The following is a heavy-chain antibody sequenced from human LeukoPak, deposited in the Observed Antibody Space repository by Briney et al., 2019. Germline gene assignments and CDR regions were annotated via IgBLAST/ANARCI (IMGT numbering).Heavy chain of an antibody. CDR2: ISYDGSNK. J-gene: IGHJ4*02. CDR3: ARSSGGFDY. Sequence: GGSLRLSCAASGFTFSSYAMHWVRQAPGKGLEWVAVISYDGSNKYYADSVKGRFTISRDNSKNTLYLQMNSLRAEDTAVYYCARSSGGFDYWGQGTLVTVSS. V-gene: IGHV3-30-3*01. D-gene: IGHD3-10*01. CDR1: GFTFSSYA.